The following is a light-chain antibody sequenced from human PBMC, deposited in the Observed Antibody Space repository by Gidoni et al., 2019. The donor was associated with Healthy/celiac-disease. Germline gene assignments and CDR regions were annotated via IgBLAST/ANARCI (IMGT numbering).Light chain of an antibody. CDR3: QQYDNLPYT. CDR2: DAS. J-gene: IGKJ2*01. CDR1: QDISNY. V-gene: IGKV1-33*01. Sequence: DIQMTQSPSSLSASVGDRVTITCQASQDISNYLNWYQQKPGKAPKLLIYDASKLETGVPSRVSGSGSGTDFTFTISSLQPEDIATYYCQQYDNLPYTFGQGTKLEIK.